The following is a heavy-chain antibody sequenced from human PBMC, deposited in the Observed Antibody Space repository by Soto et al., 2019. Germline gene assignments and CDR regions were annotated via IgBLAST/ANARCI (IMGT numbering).Heavy chain of an antibody. CDR2: IKQDGSEK. CDR1: GFTFSSYW. CDR3: ARRLSHLWFGEFLYYYYYMDV. Sequence: GGSLRLSCAASGFTFSSYWMSWVRQAPGEGLEWVANIKQDGSEKYYVDSVKGRFTISRDNAKNSLYLQMNSLRAEDTAVYYCARRLSHLWFGEFLYYYYYMDVWGKGTTVTVSS. V-gene: IGHV3-7*01. D-gene: IGHD3-10*01. J-gene: IGHJ6*03.